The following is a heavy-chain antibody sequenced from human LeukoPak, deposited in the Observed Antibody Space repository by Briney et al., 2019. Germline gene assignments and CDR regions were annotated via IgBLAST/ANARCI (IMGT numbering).Heavy chain of an antibody. Sequence: PGGSLRLSCAASGFTFSSYSLNWVRQAPGKGLEWVSYISSSSSTIYYADSVKGRFTIFRDNAKNSLYLQMNSLTDEDTAVYYCARIGGSGSWYTDYWGQGTLVTVSS. V-gene: IGHV3-48*02. CDR2: ISSSSSTI. D-gene: IGHD6-13*01. CDR3: ARIGGSGSWYTDY. CDR1: GFTFSSYS. J-gene: IGHJ4*02.